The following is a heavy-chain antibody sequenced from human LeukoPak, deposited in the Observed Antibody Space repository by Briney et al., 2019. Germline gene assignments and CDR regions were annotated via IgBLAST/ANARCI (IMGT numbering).Heavy chain of an antibody. CDR2: INHSGST. CDR3: ARGKVLGRQWLVLGY. Sequence: SETLSLTCAVYGGSFSGYYWSWIRQPPGKGLEWIGEINHSGSTNYNPYLKSRVTISVDTSKNQFSLKLSSVTAADTAVYYCARGKVLGRQWLVLGYWGQGTLVTVSS. D-gene: IGHD6-19*01. CDR1: GGSFSGYY. V-gene: IGHV4-34*01. J-gene: IGHJ4*02.